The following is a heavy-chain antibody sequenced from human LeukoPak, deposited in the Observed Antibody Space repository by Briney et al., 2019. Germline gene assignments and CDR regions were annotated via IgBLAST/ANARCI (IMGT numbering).Heavy chain of an antibody. J-gene: IGHJ6*04. V-gene: IGHV1-18*04. Sequence: ASVKVSCNASGYTFTSCGISWGGHAPGQGLEWRGWIIASNGNTNYAQKLLGGVVMTTDTSTSTAHLALRSLTSDDTAVYYCARLTVRAVTSYYGMDVWGKATTVTVSS. CDR3: ARLTVRAVTSYYGMDV. CDR2: IIASNGNT. CDR1: GYTFTSCG. D-gene: IGHD3-10*01.